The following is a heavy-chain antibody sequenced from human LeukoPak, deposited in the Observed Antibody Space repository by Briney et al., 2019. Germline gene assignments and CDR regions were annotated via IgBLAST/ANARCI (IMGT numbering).Heavy chain of an antibody. CDR2: IYPSGST. CDR3: ASGYCGGACQLGGVDM. Sequence: PSETLSLTCTVSGGSISSGSYHWSWIRQPAGKALEWIGRIYPSGSTNYNPSLKSRVTISLDTSGNQFSLKLSSVTAADTAVYYCASGYCGGACQLGGVDMWGQGTMVTVSS. J-gene: IGHJ3*02. V-gene: IGHV4-61*02. CDR1: GGSISSGSYH. D-gene: IGHD2-21*02.